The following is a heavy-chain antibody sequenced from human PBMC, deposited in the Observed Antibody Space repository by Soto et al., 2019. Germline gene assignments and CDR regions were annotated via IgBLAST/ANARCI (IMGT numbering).Heavy chain of an antibody. J-gene: IGHJ4*02. V-gene: IGHV3-72*01. Sequence: EVQLVESGGGLVQPGGSLRLSCAASGFTFRDHYMDWVRQAPGKGLEWVGRTRNKANSYTTEYAASVKGRFTISRDDSKNSLYLQMNSLKTEDTAVYYCARVSSVSDYWGQGTLVPVSS. D-gene: IGHD2-8*01. CDR2: TRNKANSYTT. CDR3: ARVSSVSDY. CDR1: GFTFRDHY.